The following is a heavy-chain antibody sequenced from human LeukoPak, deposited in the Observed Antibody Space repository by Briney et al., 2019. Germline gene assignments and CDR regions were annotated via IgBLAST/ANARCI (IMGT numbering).Heavy chain of an antibody. J-gene: IGHJ4*02. D-gene: IGHD3-10*01. CDR2: ISSTGTYT. CDR1: GFSFSRYA. Sequence: GGSLRLSCAASGFSFSRYAMNWVRQAPGKGLEWVSLISSTGTYTYYADSVKGRFTISRDNAKNSLILYMSNLRVEDTAVYYCAREMSGSGMTYWGQGTQVTVSS. CDR3: AREMSGSGMTY. V-gene: IGHV3-21*01.